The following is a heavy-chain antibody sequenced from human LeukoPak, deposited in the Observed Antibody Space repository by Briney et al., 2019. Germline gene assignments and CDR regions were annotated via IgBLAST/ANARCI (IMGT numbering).Heavy chain of an antibody. CDR1: GYSFTAYW. Sequence: GESLKISCKGSGYSFTAYWIGWVRQMPGKGLEWMGIIYPHDSDTRYSPSFQGQVTISADKSISTAYLQWSSLKTSDTAMYYCARHKGGRPHGIEIWGEGTMVTVSS. V-gene: IGHV5-51*01. CDR3: ARHKGGRPHGIEI. D-gene: IGHD3-16*01. CDR2: IYPHDSDT. J-gene: IGHJ3*02.